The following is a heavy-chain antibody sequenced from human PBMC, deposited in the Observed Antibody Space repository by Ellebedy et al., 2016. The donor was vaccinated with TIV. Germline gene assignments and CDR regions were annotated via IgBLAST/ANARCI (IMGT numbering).Heavy chain of an antibody. Sequence: PGGSLRLSCAASGFTFRRYAIRWVRQAPGKGLEWVSAISGSGGSTYYADSVKGRFTISRDNSKNTLYLQMNSLRAEDTAVYYCAKEPANLIAVDGYYIDYWGQGTLVTVSS. CDR1: GFTFRRYA. J-gene: IGHJ4*02. D-gene: IGHD6-19*01. CDR3: AKEPANLIAVDGYYIDY. CDR2: ISGSGGST. V-gene: IGHV3-23*01.